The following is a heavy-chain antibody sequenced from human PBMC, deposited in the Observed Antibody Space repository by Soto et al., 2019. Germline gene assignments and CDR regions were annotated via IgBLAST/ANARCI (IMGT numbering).Heavy chain of an antibody. CDR2: ISSTGNTI. D-gene: IGHD6-25*01. CDR1: GFTFSDYS. Sequence: QVRLVESGGGLVKPGGSLRLSCAASGFTFSDYSMNWIRQAPGKGLEWVSYISSTGNTIYYAESVKGRFTISRDTANNSLQLAMNSLRAEDTAVYYCARGSIGFLKGGWFDPWGQGTLVTVSS. J-gene: IGHJ5*02. V-gene: IGHV3-11*01. CDR3: ARGSIGFLKGGWFDP.